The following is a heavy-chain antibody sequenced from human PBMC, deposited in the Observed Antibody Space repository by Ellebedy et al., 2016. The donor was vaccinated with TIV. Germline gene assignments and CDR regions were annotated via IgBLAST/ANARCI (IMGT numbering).Heavy chain of an antibody. CDR2: IYYSGST. CDR1: GGSISSYS. D-gene: IGHD3-3*01. Sequence: MPGGSLRLSCTVSGGSISSYSWSWIWQPPGKGLDWLGYIYYSGSTNYNPSLKSRVTISVDTSNNQFSLKLSSVTAADTAVYYCARHDYDFWSGYYTLANWGQGTLVTVSS. CDR3: ARHDYDFWSGYYTLAN. J-gene: IGHJ4*02. V-gene: IGHV4-59*08.